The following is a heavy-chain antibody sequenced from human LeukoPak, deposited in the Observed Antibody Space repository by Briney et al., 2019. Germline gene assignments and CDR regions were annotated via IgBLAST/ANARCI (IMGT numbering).Heavy chain of an antibody. V-gene: IGHV3-21*01. CDR1: GFTFSSYS. J-gene: IGHJ4*02. CDR3: ARALYYYGSGSYYFDY. Sequence: GGSLRLSCAASGFTFSSYSMNWVRQAPGKGLEWVSSISSSSSSIYYADSVKGRFTISRDNAKNSLYLQMNSLRAEDTAVYYCARALYYYGSGSYYFDYWGQGTLVTVSS. CDR2: ISSSSSSI. D-gene: IGHD3-10*01.